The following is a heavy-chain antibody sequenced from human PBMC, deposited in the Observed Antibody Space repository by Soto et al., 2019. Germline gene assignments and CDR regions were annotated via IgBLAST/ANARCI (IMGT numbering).Heavy chain of an antibody. CDR3: ARTMVRGVISYYYYGMDV. D-gene: IGHD3-10*01. J-gene: IGHJ6*02. V-gene: IGHV2-26*01. CDR2: IFSNDEK. CDR1: GFSLSNARMG. Sequence: QVTLKESGPVLVKPTETLTLTCTVSGFSLSNARMGVSWIRQPPGKALEWLAHIFSNDEKSYSTSLKSKITIPKDTSKSQVVLTMTNMDPVDTDTYYCARTMVRGVISYYYYGMDVWGQGTTVTVSS.